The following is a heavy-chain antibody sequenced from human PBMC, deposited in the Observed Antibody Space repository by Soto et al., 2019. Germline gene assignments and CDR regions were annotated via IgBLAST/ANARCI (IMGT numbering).Heavy chain of an antibody. J-gene: IGHJ5*02. V-gene: IGHV4-38-2*01. CDR1: GYSITSGFY. Sequence: ETLSLTCGVSGYSITSGFYWGWVRQSPGKGLEWLASISYSAKTFYNPSLASRLSIAVDTSKNQFSLKLSSVTAADTAVYYCARGGKYYDFWSGPNWFDPWGQGTLVTVSS. CDR2: ISYSAKT. D-gene: IGHD3-3*01. CDR3: ARGGKYYDFWSGPNWFDP.